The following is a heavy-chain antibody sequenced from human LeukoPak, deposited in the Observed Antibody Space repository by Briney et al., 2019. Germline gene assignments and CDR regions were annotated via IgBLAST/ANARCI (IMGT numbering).Heavy chain of an antibody. V-gene: IGHV3-53*01. CDR2: IYNNGDT. Sequence: PGGSLRLSCAASGFIVSSNYMSWVRQAPGKGLEWVSVIYNNGDTYYADSVKGRFTISRDNFKNTLNLQMNSLRAEDTAVYYCARGYGGFEHNWFDPWGQGTLVTVSS. D-gene: IGHD5-12*01. CDR3: ARGYGGFEHNWFDP. J-gene: IGHJ5*02. CDR1: GFIVSSNY.